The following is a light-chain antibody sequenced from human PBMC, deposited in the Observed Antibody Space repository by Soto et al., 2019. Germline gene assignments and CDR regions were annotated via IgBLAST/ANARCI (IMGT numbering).Light chain of an antibody. J-gene: IGKJ5*01. CDR2: DAS. V-gene: IGKV3-11*01. CDR3: QQRSNWPIT. Sequence: EIVLTQSPATLSLSPGEIATLSCSASQSVSSYLAWYQQKPGQAPRLLIYDASNRVTGIPARFSGSGSGTDFTLTISSLEPEDFAVYYCQQRSNWPITFGQGTRLEIK. CDR1: QSVSSY.